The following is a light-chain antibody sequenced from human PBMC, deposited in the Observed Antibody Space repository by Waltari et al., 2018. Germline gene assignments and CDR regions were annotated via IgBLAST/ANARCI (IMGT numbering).Light chain of an antibody. V-gene: IGLV1-47*01. CDR1: HSNIGVTY. CDR2: RNS. J-gene: IGLJ2*01. Sequence: QSGLTQPPSASGTPGQRVTISCSGSHSNIGVTYFSLSQQFPGPAPKLLIDRNSRRPSGVSDRFSGSKSGASASLAISGLRSEDEADYYCAAWDTSLRGHVIFGGGTKLTVV. CDR3: AAWDTSLRGHVI.